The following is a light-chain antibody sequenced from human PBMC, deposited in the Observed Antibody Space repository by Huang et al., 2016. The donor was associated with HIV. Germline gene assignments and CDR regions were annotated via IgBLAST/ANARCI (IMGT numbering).Light chain of an antibody. J-gene: IGKJ3*01. V-gene: IGKV1-39*01. CDR1: HNINTY. CDR2: AAS. Sequence: DIQVTQSPSSLSASVGDRVTITCRASHNINTYLNWYQHKPGKAPKLLIYAASNLQTGVPSRCSGDGSGTDFTLTIRRLQRDDFATYFCQQSYSSPFTFGPGTKVHI. CDR3: QQSYSSPFT.